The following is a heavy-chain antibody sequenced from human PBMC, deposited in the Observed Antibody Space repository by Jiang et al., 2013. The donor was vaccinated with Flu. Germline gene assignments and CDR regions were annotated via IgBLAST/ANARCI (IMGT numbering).Heavy chain of an antibody. D-gene: IGHD2-2*01. V-gene: IGHV1-69*01. CDR1: GGTFSSYA. J-gene: IGHJ5*02. Sequence: SGAEVKKPGSSVKVSCKASGGTFSSYAISWVRQAPGQGLEWMGGIIPIFGTANYARKFQGRVTITADESTSTAYMELSSLRSEDTAVYYCATRGYCSSTSCYEWFDPWGQGTLVTVSS. CDR3: ATRGYCSSTSCYEWFDP. CDR2: IIPIFGTA.